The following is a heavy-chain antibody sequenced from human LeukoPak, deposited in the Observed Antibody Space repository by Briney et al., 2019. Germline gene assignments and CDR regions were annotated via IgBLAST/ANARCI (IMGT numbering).Heavy chain of an antibody. CDR2: IKEDGSQK. CDR1: GFTFSNYW. J-gene: IGHJ4*02. Sequence: GSLRLSCAASGFTFSNYWMSWVRQAPGKGLEWVANIKEDGSQKHHVDSVKGRFTISRDNAKNSQYLQMNSLRAEDTAVYYCVRDGSGITGVWDWDMVHWGQGTLVTVSS. D-gene: IGHD1-14*01. CDR3: VRDGSGITGVWDWDMVH. V-gene: IGHV3-7*03.